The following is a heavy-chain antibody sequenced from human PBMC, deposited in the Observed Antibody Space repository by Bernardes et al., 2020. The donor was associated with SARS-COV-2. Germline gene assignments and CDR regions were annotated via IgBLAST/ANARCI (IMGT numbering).Heavy chain of an antibody. CDR2: ISDTGNT. CDR3: ARSDFWSGFYTIFDS. J-gene: IGHJ4*02. Sequence: SETLSLTRGVSGDSIRRTTYYWAWIRQSPGKGLAWIGSISDTGNTYYSASLHSRVTISVDTSTNHFSLDLSSVTAADTAVYYCARSDFWSGFYTIFDSWGQGILVTVSS. CDR1: GDSIRRTTYY. D-gene: IGHD3-3*01. V-gene: IGHV4-39*02.